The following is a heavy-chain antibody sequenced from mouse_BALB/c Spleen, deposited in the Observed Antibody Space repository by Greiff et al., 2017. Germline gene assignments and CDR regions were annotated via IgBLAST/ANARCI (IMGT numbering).Heavy chain of an antibody. D-gene: IGHD2-1*01. CDR1: GFTFSDYG. Sequence: EVKLMESGGGLVQPGGSRKLSCAASGFTFSDYGMAWVRQAPGKGPEWVAVISNLAYSIYYADTVTGRFTISRENAKNTLYLEMSSLRSEDTAMYYCARAYGNYWYFDVWGAGTTVTVSS. V-gene: IGHV5-15*02. J-gene: IGHJ1*01. CDR2: ISNLAYSI. CDR3: ARAYGNYWYFDV.